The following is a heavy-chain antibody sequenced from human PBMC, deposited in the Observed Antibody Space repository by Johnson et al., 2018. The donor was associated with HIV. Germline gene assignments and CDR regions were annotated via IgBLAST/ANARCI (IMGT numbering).Heavy chain of an antibody. CDR3: VKEGTTVTTFLVYHI. Sequence: VQLVESGGGVVQPGRSLRLSCAASGFTFSSYGIHWVRQAPGQGLEWVAVISYDGSNKYYADSRKGSFTISRDNSRNTLDLQMSSLRPADTAVYYCVKEGTTVTTFLVYHIWGQGTMVTVSS. J-gene: IGHJ3*02. CDR1: GFTFSSYG. CDR2: ISYDGSNK. V-gene: IGHV3-30*18. D-gene: IGHD4-17*01.